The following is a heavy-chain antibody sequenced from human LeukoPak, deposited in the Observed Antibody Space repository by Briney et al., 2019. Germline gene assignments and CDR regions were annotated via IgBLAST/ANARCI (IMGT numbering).Heavy chain of an antibody. CDR2: NYPGDSDT. J-gene: IGHJ4*02. V-gene: IGHV5-51*01. CDR1: GYSFTSYW. D-gene: IGHD1-26*01. CDR3: ARHKGLGYSGSYYED. Sequence: GESLKISCKGSGYSFTSYWIGWVRQMPGKCLEWMGINYPGDSDTRYSPSFQGQVTISADKSISTAYLQWSSLKASDTAMYYRARHKGLGYSGSYYEDRGQGTLVTVSS.